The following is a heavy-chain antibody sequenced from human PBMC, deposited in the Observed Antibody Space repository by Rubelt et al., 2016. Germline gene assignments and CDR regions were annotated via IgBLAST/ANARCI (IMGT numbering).Heavy chain of an antibody. Sequence: EVQLVQSGAEVKKPGESLRISCKGSGYSFTSYWISWVRQMPGKGLEWMGRIDPSDSYTNHSPSFQGPVTIAADKSISTAYLQWSSLKASDTAMYYCARHAGDGGNSEDWFDPWGQGTLVTVSS. D-gene: IGHD4-23*01. CDR3: ARHAGDGGNSEDWFDP. CDR1: GYSFTSYW. CDR2: IDPSDSYT. J-gene: IGHJ5*02. V-gene: IGHV5-10-1*01.